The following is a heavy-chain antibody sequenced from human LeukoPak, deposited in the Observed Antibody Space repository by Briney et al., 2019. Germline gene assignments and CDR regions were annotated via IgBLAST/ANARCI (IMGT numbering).Heavy chain of an antibody. CDR2: IIPIFGTA. D-gene: IGHD2-15*01. CDR1: GGTFSSYA. V-gene: IGHV1-69*13. Sequence: ASVKVSCKASGGTFSSYAISWARQAPGQGLEWMGGIIPIFGTANYAQKFQGRVTITADESTSTAYMELSSLRSEDTAVYYCAFGSKRGAYYYYYMDVWGKGTTVTVSS. CDR3: AFGSKRGAYYYYYMDV. J-gene: IGHJ6*03.